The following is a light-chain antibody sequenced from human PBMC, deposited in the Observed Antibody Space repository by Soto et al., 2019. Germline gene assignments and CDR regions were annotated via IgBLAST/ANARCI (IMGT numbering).Light chain of an antibody. CDR3: QKYNSAPRT. CDR1: QGISNY. Sequence: DIQMNQSPSSLSASVGDRVTISCRASQGISNYLAWYQQKPGKVPKLLIYAASTLQSGVPSRFSGSGSATDFTLTISGLQPEDVATYYCQKYNSAPRTFGPGTKVDIK. J-gene: IGKJ3*01. CDR2: AAS. V-gene: IGKV1-27*01.